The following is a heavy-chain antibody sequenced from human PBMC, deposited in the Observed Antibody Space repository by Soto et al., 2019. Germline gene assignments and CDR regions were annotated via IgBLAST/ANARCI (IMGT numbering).Heavy chain of an antibody. CDR2: INSDGSST. CDR1: GFTFSSYW. J-gene: IGHJ4*02. V-gene: IGHV3-74*01. D-gene: IGHD7-27*01. CDR3: ARVLGIGWDYFDY. Sequence: GGSLRLSCAASGFTFSSYWMHWVRQAPGKGLVWISRINSDGSSTSYADSVKGRFTISRDNAKNTLYLQMNSLRAEDTAVYYCARVLGIGWDYFDYWGQGTLVTVSS.